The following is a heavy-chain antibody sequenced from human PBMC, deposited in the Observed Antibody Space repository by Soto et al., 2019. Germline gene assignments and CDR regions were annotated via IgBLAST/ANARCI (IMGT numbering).Heavy chain of an antibody. V-gene: IGHV4-31*03. J-gene: IGHJ6*02. Sequence: QVQLQESGPGLVKPSQTLSLTCTVSGGSISSGGYYWSWIRQHPGKGLEWFGYIYYSGSTYYNPSLKSRVTISVDTSKNPFSLKLSSVTAADTAVYYCARELRFGEDYYGMDVWGQGTTVTVSS. CDR2: IYYSGST. CDR3: ARELRFGEDYYGMDV. CDR1: GGSISSGGYY. D-gene: IGHD3-10*01.